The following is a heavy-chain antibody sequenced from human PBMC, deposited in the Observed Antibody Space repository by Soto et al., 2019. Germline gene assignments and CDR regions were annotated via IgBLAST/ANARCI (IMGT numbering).Heavy chain of an antibody. Sequence: EVQLVESGGGLVQPGGSLRLSCAASEFTVSSNYMSWVRQSPGKGLEWVSIIYSGGSTYYADSVKGRFIISRDNSKNTLCLQMNSLRAEDTAVYYCESFRGFTSQHWGQGTLVTVSS. CDR3: ESFRGFTSQH. CDR2: IYSGGST. CDR1: EFTVSSNY. J-gene: IGHJ1*01. V-gene: IGHV3-66*01.